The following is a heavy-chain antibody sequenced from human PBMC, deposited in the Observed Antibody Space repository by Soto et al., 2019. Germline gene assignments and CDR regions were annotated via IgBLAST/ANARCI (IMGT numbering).Heavy chain of an antibody. CDR2: ISAYNGNT. CDR3: ARDSPPPRE. CDR1: GYTFTSYH. V-gene: IGHV1-18*01. J-gene: IGHJ4*02. Sequence: QVQLVQSGAEVKKPGASVKVSCKASGYTFTSYHITWVRQAPGQGLEWLGWISAYNGNTNSAQKLQGRVTLTTDTSTSTAYLALRSLRTDDTAVYYCARDSPPPREWGQGTLVTVSS.